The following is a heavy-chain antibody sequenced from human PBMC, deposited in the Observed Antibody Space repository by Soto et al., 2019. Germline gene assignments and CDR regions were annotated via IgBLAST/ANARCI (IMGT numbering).Heavy chain of an antibody. CDR1: GFTFSSYS. V-gene: IGHV3-21*01. CDR3: ARDSVDDSSGSAYYFDY. CDR2: ISSSSYI. J-gene: IGHJ4*02. D-gene: IGHD3-22*01. Sequence: EVQLVESGGGLVKPGGSLRLSCAASGFTFSSYSMNWVRQAPGKGLEWVSSISSSSYIYYADSVKGRFTISRDNAKNSLYLQMNSLRAEDTAVYYCARDSVDDSSGSAYYFDYWGQGTLVTVSS.